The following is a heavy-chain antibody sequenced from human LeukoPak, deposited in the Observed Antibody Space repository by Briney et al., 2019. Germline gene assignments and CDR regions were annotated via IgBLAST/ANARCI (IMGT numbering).Heavy chain of an antibody. CDR3: ARGTWNEAARPYSFDA. CDR2: MNPNSGNT. J-gene: IGHJ4*02. V-gene: IGHV1-8*01. CDR1: GYTFTSYD. D-gene: IGHD1-1*01. Sequence: ASVKVSCKASGYTFTSYDINWVRQATGQGLEWMGWMNPNSGNTGYAQKFQGRVTMTRNTSISTAYMELSSLRSEDTAVYYCARGTWNEAARPYSFDAWGQGTLVTVSS.